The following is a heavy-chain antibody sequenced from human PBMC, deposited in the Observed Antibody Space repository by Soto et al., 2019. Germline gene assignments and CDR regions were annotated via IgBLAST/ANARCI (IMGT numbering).Heavy chain of an antibody. J-gene: IGHJ4*02. V-gene: IGHV4-31*03. D-gene: IGHD6-6*01. CDR3: ARRRYSSSPFDY. CDR1: GGSISSGGYY. CDR2: IYYSGST. Sequence: PSETLSLTCTVSGGSISSGGYYWSWIRQHPGKGLEWIGYIYYSGSTYYNPSLKSRVTISVDTSKNQFSLKLSSVTAADTAVYYCARRRYSSSPFDYWGQGTLVTVSS.